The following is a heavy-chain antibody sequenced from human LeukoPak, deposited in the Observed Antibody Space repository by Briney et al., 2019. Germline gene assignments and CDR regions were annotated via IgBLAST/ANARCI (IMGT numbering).Heavy chain of an antibody. V-gene: IGHV4-34*01. D-gene: IGHD5-12*01. J-gene: IGHJ4*02. CDR2: INHSGST. CDR1: GGSFSGYY. Sequence: SETLSLTCAVYGGSFSGYYWSWIRQPPAKGLEWIGEINHSGSTNYNPSLKSRVTVSVDTSKNQFSLKLSSVTAADTAVYYCARGLIVATIPFDYWGQGTLVTVSS. CDR3: ARGLIVATIPFDY.